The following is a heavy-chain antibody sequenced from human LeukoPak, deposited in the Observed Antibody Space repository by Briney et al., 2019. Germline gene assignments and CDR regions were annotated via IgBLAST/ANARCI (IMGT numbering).Heavy chain of an antibody. J-gene: IGHJ4*02. V-gene: IGHV4-59*08. CDR1: GGSISSYY. Sequence: SETLSLTCTVSGGSISSYYWSWIRQPPGKGLEWIGYIYYSGSTNYNPSLKSRVTISVDTSKNQFSLKLSSVTAADTAVYYCARLPEAGYCSSTSCYYDTFDYWGQGTLVTVFS. D-gene: IGHD2-2*01. CDR2: IYYSGST. CDR3: ARLPEAGYCSSTSCYYDTFDY.